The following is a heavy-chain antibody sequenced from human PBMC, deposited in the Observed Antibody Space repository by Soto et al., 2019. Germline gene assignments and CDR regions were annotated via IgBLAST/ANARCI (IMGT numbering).Heavy chain of an antibody. Sequence: SETLSLTCTVSGGSISSYYWSWIRQPAGKGLEWIGRIYTSGSTNYDPSLKSRVTMSVDTSKNQFSLKLSSVTAADTAVDYCGTQTLQHYYDSSGLYYFDYSCKGT. CDR1: GGSISSYY. V-gene: IGHV4-4*07. D-gene: IGHD3-22*01. CDR2: IYTSGST. CDR3: GTQTLQHYYDSSGLYYFDY. J-gene: IGHJ4*02.